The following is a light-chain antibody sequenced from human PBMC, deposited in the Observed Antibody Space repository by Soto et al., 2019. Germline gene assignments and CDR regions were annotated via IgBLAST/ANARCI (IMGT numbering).Light chain of an antibody. CDR3: QNYNRAPWT. CDR2: CAS. CDR1: EDISNY. Sequence: DIQMTQSPSSLSASVGDRVTITCRASEDISNYLDWYQQKPGKVPKLLIYCASTLQSGVPSRFSGSGSGTDFTLTISSLQTEDVATYYCQNYNRAPWTFGQGTKVESK. J-gene: IGKJ1*01. V-gene: IGKV1-27*01.